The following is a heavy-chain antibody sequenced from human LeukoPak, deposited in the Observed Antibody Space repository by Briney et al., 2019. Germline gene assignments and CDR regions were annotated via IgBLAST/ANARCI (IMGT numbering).Heavy chain of an antibody. D-gene: IGHD3-22*01. Sequence: PSETLSLTCAVYGGSFSGYYWSWIRQLPGKGLEWIGEINHSGSTNYNPSLKSRVTISVDTSKNQFSLKLSSVTAADTAVYYCARFDSSGYSNYYYYYMDVWGKGTTVTVSS. J-gene: IGHJ6*03. V-gene: IGHV4-34*01. CDR1: GGSFSGYY. CDR3: ARFDSSGYSNYYYYYMDV. CDR2: INHSGST.